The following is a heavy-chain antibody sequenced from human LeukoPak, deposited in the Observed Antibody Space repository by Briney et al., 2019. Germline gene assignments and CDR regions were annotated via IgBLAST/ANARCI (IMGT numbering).Heavy chain of an antibody. CDR2: IYYSGST. V-gene: IGHV4-39*07. CDR3: ARVVVVIKGAFDI. D-gene: IGHD3-22*01. CDR1: GGSISSSSYY. Sequence: PSETLSLTCTVSGGSISSSSYYWGWIRQPPGKGLEWIGRIYYSGSTYYNPSLKSRVTISADTSKNQFSLKLSSVTAADTAVYYCARVVVVIKGAFDIWGQGTMVTVSS. J-gene: IGHJ3*02.